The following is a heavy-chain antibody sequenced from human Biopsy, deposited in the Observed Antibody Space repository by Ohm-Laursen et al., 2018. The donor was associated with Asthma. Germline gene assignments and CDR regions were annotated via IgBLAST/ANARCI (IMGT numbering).Heavy chain of an antibody. CDR2: ISVYNGNT. V-gene: IGHV1-18*01. Sequence: GSSVKVSCKTSGYTFNSAAINWVRQAPGQGLEWMGWISVYNGNTKVAQKLQDRVTMITDTSTSTAYMELRSLRSDDTAVYFCARAVDYSHYYGIDVWGQGTTVTVS. J-gene: IGHJ6*02. D-gene: IGHD3-10*01. CDR1: GYTFNSAA. CDR3: ARAVDYSHYYGIDV.